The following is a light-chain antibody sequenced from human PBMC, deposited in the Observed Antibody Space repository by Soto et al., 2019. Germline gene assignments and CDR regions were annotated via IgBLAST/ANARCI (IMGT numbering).Light chain of an antibody. J-gene: IGLJ1*01. Sequence: SVLTQPPSVSAAPGQKVTISCSGSSSNIGGNSVSWYQQLPGAAPKLLIYDDNKRPSGIPDRFSGSKSGTSATLGITGFQTGDEADYYCGSWDSSLSAQVFGTGTKVTAL. V-gene: IGLV1-51*01. CDR3: GSWDSSLSAQV. CDR1: SSNIGGNS. CDR2: DDN.